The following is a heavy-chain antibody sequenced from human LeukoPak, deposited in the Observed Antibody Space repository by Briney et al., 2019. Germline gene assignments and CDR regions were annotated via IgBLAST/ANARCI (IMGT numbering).Heavy chain of an antibody. CDR2: INPNSGGT. Sequence: ASVKVSCKASGYTFTGYYMHWVRQAPGQGLEWMGWINPNSGGTYYAQKFQGRVTMTRDTSISTAYMELSRLRSDDTAVYYCARDLGGVVPAANFDYWGQGTLVTVSS. D-gene: IGHD2-2*01. V-gene: IGHV1-2*02. J-gene: IGHJ4*02. CDR3: ARDLGGVVPAANFDY. CDR1: GYTFTGYY.